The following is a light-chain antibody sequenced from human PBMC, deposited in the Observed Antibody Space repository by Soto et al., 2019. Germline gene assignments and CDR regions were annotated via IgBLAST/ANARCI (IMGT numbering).Light chain of an antibody. CDR2: DAS. Sequence: EIVMTQSPATLSVSPGERATLSCRASQSVSSNLAWYQQKPGQAPRLLIYDASTRATGIPARFSGSGSGTQFTLTISSLQSEDFAVYYCQQYNNWPGTFGQGTKVEIK. CDR3: QQYNNWPGT. CDR1: QSVSSN. J-gene: IGKJ1*01. V-gene: IGKV3-15*01.